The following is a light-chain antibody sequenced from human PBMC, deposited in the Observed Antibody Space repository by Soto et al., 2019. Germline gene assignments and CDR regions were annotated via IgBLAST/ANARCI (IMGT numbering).Light chain of an antibody. CDR2: GAS. CDR3: QQYDNLPLT. Sequence: ERVMSQSPATLSVSPGERSTLSCRASQSVGSNLAWYQQKPGQAPRLLIFGASSRATCVPARFSGSGSGTDFTLTINSLQSEDFAVYFCQQYDNLPLTFGPGTKVDI. J-gene: IGKJ3*01. V-gene: IGKV3-15*01. CDR1: QSVGSN.